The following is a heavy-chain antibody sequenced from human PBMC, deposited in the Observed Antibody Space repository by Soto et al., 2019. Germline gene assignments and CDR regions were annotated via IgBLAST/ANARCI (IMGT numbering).Heavy chain of an antibody. CDR2: ISSSGSAI. V-gene: IGHV3-48*03. D-gene: IGHD3-22*01. J-gene: IGHJ4*02. CDR3: ARSQNMIVVFDS. Sequence: PVGSLRLSCAASGFIFSSYELNWVRQAPGKGLEWTSYISSSGSAIYYADSVKGRFTISRDNAKKSLYLQMDSLRAEDTAVYYCARSQNMIVVFDSWGQGTLVTVSS. CDR1: GFIFSSYE.